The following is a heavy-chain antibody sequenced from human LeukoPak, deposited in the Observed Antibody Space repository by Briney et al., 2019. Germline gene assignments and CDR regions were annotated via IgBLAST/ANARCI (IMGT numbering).Heavy chain of an antibody. Sequence: VASVKVSCKASGYTFTGYYMHWVRQAPGQGLEWMGWINPNSGGTNYAQKFQGRVTMTRDTSISTSYMELSRLRSDDTAVYYCARDREAARPSYWGQGTLVTVSS. CDR3: ARDREAARPSY. V-gene: IGHV1-2*02. D-gene: IGHD6-6*01. J-gene: IGHJ4*02. CDR2: INPNSGGT. CDR1: GYTFTGYY.